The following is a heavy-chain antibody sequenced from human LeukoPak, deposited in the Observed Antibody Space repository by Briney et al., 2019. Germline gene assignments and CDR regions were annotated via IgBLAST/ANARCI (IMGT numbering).Heavy chain of an antibody. CDR3: ARVFRLYGGGHDFWSGYVNWFDP. J-gene: IGHJ5*02. V-gene: IGHV1-2*02. Sequence: ASVKVSCKASGYTFTGYYMHWVRQAPGQGLEWMGWINPNSGGTNYAQKFQGRVTMTRDTSISTAYMELSRLRSDDTAVYYCARVFRLYGGGHDFWSGYVNWFDPWGQGTLVTVSS. D-gene: IGHD3-3*01. CDR2: INPNSGGT. CDR1: GYTFTGYY.